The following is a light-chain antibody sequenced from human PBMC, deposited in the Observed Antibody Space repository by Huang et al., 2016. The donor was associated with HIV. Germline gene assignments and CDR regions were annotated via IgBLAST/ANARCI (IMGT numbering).Light chain of an antibody. J-gene: IGKJ4*01. CDR2: DVS. V-gene: IGKV1-33*01. CDR3: QHYRNFVVA. CDR1: HRLKPY. Sequence: DIRMTQSPTSLSAFVGDTVAISCRASHRLKPYLNWYHQKPGKAPKLLIYDVSNLETGVPPRFSSAGTETHFTLTIKNLQADDIGTYYCQHYRNFVVAFGGGTKVEIK.